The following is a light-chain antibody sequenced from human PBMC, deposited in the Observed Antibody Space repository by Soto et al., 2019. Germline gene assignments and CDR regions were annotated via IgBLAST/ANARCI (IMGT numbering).Light chain of an antibody. V-gene: IGKV3-11*01. CDR1: QSVSSY. CDR2: DAS. CDR3: KHRSNWPPT. J-gene: IGKJ5*01. Sequence: EIVFTQTPGTLSLSPGERPTLSCRASQSVSSYLLWYQQKPGQAPRILIYDASSRATGITDRLSGSGSGTDFTLTISSLEPEDFAVYYCKHRSNWPPTFGQGTRLE.